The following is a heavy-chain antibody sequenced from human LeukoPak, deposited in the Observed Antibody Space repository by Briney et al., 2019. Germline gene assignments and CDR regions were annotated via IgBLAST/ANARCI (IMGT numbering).Heavy chain of an antibody. Sequence: SVKVSSKASGGTFSSYAISWVRQAPGQGLEWMGRIIPIFGTANYAQNFQGRVTITTDESTSTAYMELSSLRSEDTAVYYCARDRPGYCSSTSCPNWFDPWGQGTLVTVSS. D-gene: IGHD2-2*01. V-gene: IGHV1-69*05. J-gene: IGHJ5*02. CDR2: IIPIFGTA. CDR1: GGTFSSYA. CDR3: ARDRPGYCSSTSCPNWFDP.